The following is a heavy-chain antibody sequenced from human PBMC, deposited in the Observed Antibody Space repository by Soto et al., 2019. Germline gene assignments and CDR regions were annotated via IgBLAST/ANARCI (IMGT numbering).Heavy chain of an antibody. J-gene: IGHJ6*02. Sequence: QVQLVQSGAEVKKPGASVKVSCKASGYTFTSYDINWVRQATGQGLEWMGWMNPNSGNTGYAQKFQGRVTMTRNTSIXTXSMELSSLRSEATAVYYCARGRGYSYGLDYYYGMDVWGQGTTVTVSS. D-gene: IGHD5-18*01. CDR1: GYTFTSYD. CDR3: ARGRGYSYGLDYYYGMDV. V-gene: IGHV1-8*01. CDR2: MNPNSGNT.